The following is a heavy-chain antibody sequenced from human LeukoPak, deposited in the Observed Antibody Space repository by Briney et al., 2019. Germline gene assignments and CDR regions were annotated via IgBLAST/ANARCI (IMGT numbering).Heavy chain of an antibody. J-gene: IGHJ4*02. CDR1: GFTFSSYW. V-gene: IGHV3-74*01. D-gene: IGHD5-12*01. CDR2: INGDGSTT. Sequence: GGSPRLSCAASGFTFSSYWMHWVRHVPEKGLVWVSRINGDGSTTAYADSVKGRFTISRDNAKNTLYLQMNSLRAEDTAVYYCARRGPEIVATIDYWGQGTLVTVSS. CDR3: ARRGPEIVATIDY.